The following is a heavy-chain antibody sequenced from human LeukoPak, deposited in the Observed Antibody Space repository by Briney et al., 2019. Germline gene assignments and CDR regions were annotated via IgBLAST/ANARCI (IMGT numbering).Heavy chain of an antibody. CDR3: ARDLTSYAPYDILTGTTTQTLNWFDP. V-gene: IGHV1-2*02. CDR2: INPNSGGT. Sequence: ASVKVSCKASGHTFTSYGISWVRQAPGQGLEWMGWINPNSGGTNYAQKFQGRVTMTRDTSISTACMELSRLRSDDTAVYYCARDLTSYAPYDILTGTTTQTLNWFDPWGQGTLVTVSS. D-gene: IGHD3-9*01. J-gene: IGHJ5*02. CDR1: GHTFTSYG.